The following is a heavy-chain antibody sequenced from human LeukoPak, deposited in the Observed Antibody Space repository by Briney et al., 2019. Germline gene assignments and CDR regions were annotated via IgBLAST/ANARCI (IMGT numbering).Heavy chain of an antibody. CDR2: MNPNSGNT. CDR1: GYTFTSYD. CDR3: ARGYYSSGSYYYYYYGMDV. Sequence: ASVKVSCKASGYTFTSYDINWVRQATGQGLEWMGWMNPNSGNTGYAQKFQGRVTMTRNTSISTAYMELSSLRSEDTAVYYCARGYYSSGSYYYYYYGMDVWGQGTTVTVSS. J-gene: IGHJ6*02. D-gene: IGHD6-19*01. V-gene: IGHV1-8*01.